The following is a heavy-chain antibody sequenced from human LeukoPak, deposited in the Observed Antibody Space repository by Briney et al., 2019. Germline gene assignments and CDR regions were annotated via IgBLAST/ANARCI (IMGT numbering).Heavy chain of an antibody. Sequence: PGGSLRLSCAASGFTVSSNYMSWVRQAPGKGLEWVSVIYSGGSTYYADSVKGRFTISRDNSKYTLYLQMNSLRAEDTAVYYCARLKSDIAVAGSIDYWGQGTLVTVSS. CDR2: IYSGGST. D-gene: IGHD6-19*01. J-gene: IGHJ4*02. CDR1: GFTVSSNY. V-gene: IGHV3-53*01. CDR3: ARLKSDIAVAGSIDY.